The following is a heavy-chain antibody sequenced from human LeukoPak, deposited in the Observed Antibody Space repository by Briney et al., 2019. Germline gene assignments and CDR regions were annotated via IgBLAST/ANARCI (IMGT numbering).Heavy chain of an antibody. CDR1: GGSISSSTDY. CDR3: ARQAGLYNSGWYAH. D-gene: IGHD6-19*01. J-gene: IGHJ4*02. Sequence: PSETLSLTCTVSGGSISSSTDYWGWIRQPPGKGLEWIGSIYFSGRTYYNPSLKSRVTISVDTSKHQFSLKLNSVTAADTAVYYCARQAGLYNSGWYAHWGQGTLVTVSS. V-gene: IGHV4-39*01. CDR2: IYFSGRT.